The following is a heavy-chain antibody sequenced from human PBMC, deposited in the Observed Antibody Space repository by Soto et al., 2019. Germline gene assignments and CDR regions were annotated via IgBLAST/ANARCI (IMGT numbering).Heavy chain of an antibody. CDR3: ARGNSGPLYYSYYGMDV. D-gene: IGHD4-4*01. V-gene: IGHV1-69*01. CDR2: IIPIFGTA. J-gene: IGHJ6*02. Sequence: QVQLVQSGAEVKKPGSSVKVSCKASGGTFSSYAISWVRQAPGQGLEWMGGIIPIFGTANYAQKFQGRVTITADESTSTAYMELSSLRSEDTAVYYCARGNSGPLYYSYYGMDVWGQGTTVTVSS. CDR1: GGTFSSYA.